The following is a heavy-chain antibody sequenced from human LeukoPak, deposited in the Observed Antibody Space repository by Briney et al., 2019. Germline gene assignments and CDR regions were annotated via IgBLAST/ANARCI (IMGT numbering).Heavy chain of an antibody. D-gene: IGHD3-22*01. J-gene: IGHJ4*02. V-gene: IGHV3-66*01. CDR1: GFTVSSNY. CDR2: IYSGGST. CDR3: ARAGDSSGYSYFDY. Sequence: GGSLRLSCAASGFTVSSNYMSWVRQAPGKGLEWVSVIYSGGSTYYADSVKGRFTISRDNSRNTLYLQMNSLRAEDTAVYYCARAGDSSGYSYFDYWGQGTLVTVSS.